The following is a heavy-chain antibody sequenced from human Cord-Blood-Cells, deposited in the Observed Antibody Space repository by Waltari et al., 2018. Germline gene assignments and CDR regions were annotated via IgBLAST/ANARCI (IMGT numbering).Heavy chain of an antibody. J-gene: IGHJ4*02. V-gene: IGHV1-69*01. Sequence: QVQLVQSGAEVKKPGSSVKVSCEASGGPFSSYAISWVRQAPGQGLEWMGGIIPIFGTANYAQKFQGRVTITADESTSTAYMELSSLRSEDTAVYYCARSPITGTTYYFDYWGQGTLVTVSS. D-gene: IGHD1-7*01. CDR1: GGPFSSYA. CDR2: IIPIFGTA. CDR3: ARSPITGTTYYFDY.